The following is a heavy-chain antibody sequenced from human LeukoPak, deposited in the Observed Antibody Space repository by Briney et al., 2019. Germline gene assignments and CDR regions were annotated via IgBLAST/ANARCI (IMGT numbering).Heavy chain of an antibody. V-gene: IGHV3-7*01. CDR3: ARDQGNQWLPTGGFDY. CDR1: GFTFSSYW. Sequence: GGSLRLSCAASGFTFSSYWMSWVRQAPGKGLEWVANIKQDGSEKYYVDSVKGRFTISRDNAKNSMYLQMNSLRAEDTAVYHCARDQGNQWLPTGGFDYWGQGTLVTVSS. CDR2: IKQDGSEK. D-gene: IGHD6-19*01. J-gene: IGHJ4*02.